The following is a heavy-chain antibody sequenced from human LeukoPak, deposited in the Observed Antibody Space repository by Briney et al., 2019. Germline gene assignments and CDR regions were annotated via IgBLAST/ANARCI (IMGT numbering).Heavy chain of an antibody. D-gene: IGHD1-7*01. J-gene: IGHJ3*02. Sequence: GGSLRLSCAASGFILSNYRMNWVRQAPGKGLEWVSYISSSGSTIYYADSVKGRFTISRDNAKNSLYLQMNSLRAEDTAVYYCARAPSATGTTPDAFDIWGQGTMVTVSS. CDR2: ISSSGSTI. CDR1: GFILSNYR. V-gene: IGHV3-48*04. CDR3: ARAPSATGTTPDAFDI.